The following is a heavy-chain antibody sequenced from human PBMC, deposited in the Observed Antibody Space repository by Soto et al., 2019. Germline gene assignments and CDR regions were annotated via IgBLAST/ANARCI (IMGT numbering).Heavy chain of an antibody. D-gene: IGHD3-22*01. CDR2: IYYSGST. V-gene: IGHV4-31*03. Sequence: SETLSLTCTVSGGSISSGGYYWSWIRQHPGEGLEWIGYIYYSGSTYYNPSLKSRVTISVDTSKNQFSLKLSSVTAADTAVYYCARGSDSSGPPYFDYWGQGTLVTVSS. CDR1: GGSISSGGYY. CDR3: ARGSDSSGPPYFDY. J-gene: IGHJ4*02.